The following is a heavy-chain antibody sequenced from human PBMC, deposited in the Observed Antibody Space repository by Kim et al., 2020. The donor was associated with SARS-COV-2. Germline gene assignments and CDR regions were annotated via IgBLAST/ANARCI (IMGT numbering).Heavy chain of an antibody. V-gene: IGHV1-2*02. Sequence: ASVKVSCKASGYTFTGYYMHWVRQAPGQGLEWMGWINPNSGGTNYAQKFQGRVTMTRDTSISTAYMELSRLRSDDTAVYYCARVSAARQGTTRGDFGYWGQGTLVTVSS. CDR2: INPNSGGT. CDR1: GYTFTGYY. CDR3: ARVSAARQGTTRGDFGY. J-gene: IGHJ4*02. D-gene: IGHD4-17*01.